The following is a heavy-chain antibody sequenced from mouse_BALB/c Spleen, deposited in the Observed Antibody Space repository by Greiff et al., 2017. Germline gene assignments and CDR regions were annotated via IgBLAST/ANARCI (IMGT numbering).Heavy chain of an antibody. CDR2: ILPGSGST. Sequence: VQLQQSGAELMKPGASVKISCKATGYTFSSYWIEWVKQRPGHGLEWIGEILPGSGSTNYNEKFKGKATFTADTSSNTAYMQLSSLTSEDSAVYYCARSYGYDYFDYWGQGTTLTVSS. J-gene: IGHJ2*01. D-gene: IGHD1-2*01. CDR1: GYTFSSYW. V-gene: IGHV1-9*01. CDR3: ARSYGYDYFDY.